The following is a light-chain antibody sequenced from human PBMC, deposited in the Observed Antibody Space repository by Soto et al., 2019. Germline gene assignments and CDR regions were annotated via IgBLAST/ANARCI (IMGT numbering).Light chain of an antibody. V-gene: IGKV3-11*01. J-gene: IGKJ4*01. CDR1: QSVSSY. CDR3: QQRINLPPALA. Sequence: EIVLTQSPATLSLSPGERATLSCRASQSVSSYLAWYQQTPGQATRLLIYDSSNRATGIPARFSGSGSGTDFTLTISSLEPEDFAVFYCQQRINLPPALAFGGGTKVEIK. CDR2: DSS.